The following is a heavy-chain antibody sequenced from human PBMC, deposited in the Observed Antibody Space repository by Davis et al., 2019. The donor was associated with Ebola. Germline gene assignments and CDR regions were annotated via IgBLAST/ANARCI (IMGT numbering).Heavy chain of an antibody. V-gene: IGHV3-7*01. Sequence: GESLKISCVASGFNFDNSWMTWVRQAPGKGLEWVANMKGDGSLENYVDSVKGRFTISRDNAKKSLYLEMNSLRAEDTAVYYCARDGSNSYLDYWGQGNLVTVSS. CDR2: MKGDGSLE. D-gene: IGHD6-6*01. J-gene: IGHJ4*02. CDR3: ARDGSNSYLDY. CDR1: GFNFDNSW.